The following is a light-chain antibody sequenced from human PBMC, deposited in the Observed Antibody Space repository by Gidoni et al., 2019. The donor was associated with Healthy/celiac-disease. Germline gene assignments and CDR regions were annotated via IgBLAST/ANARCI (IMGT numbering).Light chain of an antibody. CDR1: QSVSSS. CDR2: GAS. V-gene: IGKV3-15*01. CDR3: QQYNSWPPTWT. Sequence: EIVLTQSPATLSVSPGERAPLSCRASQSVSSSLALYQQKPGQAPRLRLFGASTRATGIPARFSGSGSGTEFTLTISSLQSEDFAVYYCQQYNSWPPTWTFGQGTKVEIK. J-gene: IGKJ1*01.